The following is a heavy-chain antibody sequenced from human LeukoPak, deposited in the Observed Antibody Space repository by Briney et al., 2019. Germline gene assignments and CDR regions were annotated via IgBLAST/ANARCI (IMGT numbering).Heavy chain of an antibody. CDR1: GFTFSNAW. D-gene: IGHD2-15*01. J-gene: IGHJ4*02. Sequence: GGSLRLSCAASGFTFSNAWMSWVRQAPGKGLEWVGRIKSKTVGGTTDYAAPVKGRFTISRDDSKNTLYLQMNSLKTEDTAVYYCTLGYCSGGSCYDFDYWGQGTLVTVSS. V-gene: IGHV3-15*01. CDR3: TLGYCSGGSCYDFDY. CDR2: IKSKTVGGTT.